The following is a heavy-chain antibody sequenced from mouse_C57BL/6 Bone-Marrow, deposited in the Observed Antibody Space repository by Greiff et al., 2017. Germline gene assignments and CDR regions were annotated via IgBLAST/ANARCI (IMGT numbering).Heavy chain of an antibody. D-gene: IGHD1-1*01. J-gene: IGHJ1*03. V-gene: IGHV1-64*01. CDR1: GYTFTSYW. CDR3: ARGGGGSSYDWYFDV. CDR2: IHPNSGST. Sequence: VQLQQSGAELVKPGASVKLSCKASGYTFTSYWMHWVKQRPGQGLEWIGMIHPNSGSTNYNEKFKSKATLTVDKSSSTAYMQLSSLTSEDSAVYYCARGGGGSSYDWYFDVWGTGTTVTVSS.